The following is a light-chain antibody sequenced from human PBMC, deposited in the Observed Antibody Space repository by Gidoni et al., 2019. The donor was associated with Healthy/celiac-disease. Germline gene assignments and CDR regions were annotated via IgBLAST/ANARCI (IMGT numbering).Light chain of an antibody. Sequence: SSELTQDPAVSVALGQTVRVTCQGDSLRSYYASCYQQKPGQAPVLVIYGKNNRHSGIPDRFSGSSSGNTASLTITGAQAEDEADYYCNSRDSSGNHHVVFGGGTKLTVL. CDR3: NSRDSSGNHHVV. CDR2: GKN. V-gene: IGLV3-19*01. CDR1: SLRSYY. J-gene: IGLJ2*01.